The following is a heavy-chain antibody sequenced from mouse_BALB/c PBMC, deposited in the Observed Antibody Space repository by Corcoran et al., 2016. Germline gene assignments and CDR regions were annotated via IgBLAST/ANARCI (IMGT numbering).Heavy chain of an antibody. CDR3: ARPSTTVVAGYAMDY. CDR2: INPYNDGT. V-gene: IGHV1S136*01. D-gene: IGHD1-1*01. J-gene: IGHJ4*01. Sequence: EVQLQQSGPELVKPGASVKMSCKASGYTFTSYVMHWVKQKPGQGLEWIGSINPYNDGTKYNEKFKGKATLTSDKSSSTAYMELSSLTSEDSAVYYCARPSTTVVAGYAMDYWCQGTSVTVSS. CDR1: GYTFTSYV.